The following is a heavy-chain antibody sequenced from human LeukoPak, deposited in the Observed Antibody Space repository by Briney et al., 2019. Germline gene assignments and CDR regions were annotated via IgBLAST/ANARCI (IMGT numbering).Heavy chain of an antibody. CDR2: ISSSGSTI. CDR3: ARVLHDYGDYVPY. J-gene: IGHJ4*02. V-gene: IGHV3-11*04. Sequence: PSETLSLTCAVYGGSFSDYYMSWIRQAPGKGLEWVSYISSSGSTIYYADSVKGRFTISRDNAKNSLYLQMNSLRAEDTAVYYCARVLHDYGDYVPYWGQGTLVTVSS. D-gene: IGHD4-17*01. CDR1: GGSFSDYY.